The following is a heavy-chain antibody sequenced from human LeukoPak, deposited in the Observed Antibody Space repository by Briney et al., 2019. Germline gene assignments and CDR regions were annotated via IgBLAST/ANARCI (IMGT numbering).Heavy chain of an antibody. V-gene: IGHV1-24*01. CDR3: ATDPGEIVPAAKGPRGDYCYGMDV. CDR2: FDPEDGET. D-gene: IGHD2-2*01. CDR1: GYTLTELS. J-gene: IGHJ6*02. Sequence: GASVKVSCKVSGYTLTELSMHWVRQAPGNGLEWMGGFDPEDGETIYAQKFQGRVTMTEDTSTDTAYMELNSLRSDDTAVYYCATDPGEIVPAAKGPRGDYCYGMDVWGQGTTVTVSS.